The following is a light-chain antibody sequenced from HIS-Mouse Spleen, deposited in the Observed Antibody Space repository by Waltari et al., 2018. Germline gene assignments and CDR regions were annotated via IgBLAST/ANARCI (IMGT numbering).Light chain of an antibody. CDR2: DDS. CDR1: NIGSKS. V-gene: IGLV3-21*02. CDR3: QVWDSSSDPV. J-gene: IGLJ1*01. Sequence: SYVLTQPPSVSVAPGQTARITCGGNNIGSKSVHWYQQKPGQAPVLVVYDDSDRPSGIPGRFSGSTSGNTATLTISRVEAGDEADYYCQVWDSSSDPVFGTGTKVTVL.